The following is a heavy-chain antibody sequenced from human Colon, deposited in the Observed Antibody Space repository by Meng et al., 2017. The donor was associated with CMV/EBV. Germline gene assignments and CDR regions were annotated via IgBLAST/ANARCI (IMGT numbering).Heavy chain of an antibody. J-gene: IGHJ6*02. CDR2: IKQDGSEK. Sequence: GGSLRLSCAASGFTFSSYWMSWVRQAPGKGLEWVANIKQDGSEKYYVDSVKGRFTISRDNAKNSLSLQMNSLRAEDTAVYYCVLVYSPDYYYYGMDVWGQGTTVTVSS. CDR3: VLVYSPDYYYYGMDV. D-gene: IGHD4-11*01. CDR1: GFTFSSYW. V-gene: IGHV3-7*01.